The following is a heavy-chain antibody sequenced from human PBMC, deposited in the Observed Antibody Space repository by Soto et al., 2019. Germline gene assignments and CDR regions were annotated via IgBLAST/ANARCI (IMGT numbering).Heavy chain of an antibody. V-gene: IGHV1-2*02. CDR2: INPNTGGT. J-gene: IGHJ4*02. Sequence: VASVKLSCKASENSFSDYYIHWVRQAPGLGLEWMGWINPNTGGTNYIKKFQGRVTMTRDTSVSTAYMELTSLRSDDTAVFFCTRSKYNSGWFQVYFDSWGQGSPVTVSS. CDR3: TRSKYNSGWFQVYFDS. CDR1: ENSFSDYY. D-gene: IGHD6-19*01.